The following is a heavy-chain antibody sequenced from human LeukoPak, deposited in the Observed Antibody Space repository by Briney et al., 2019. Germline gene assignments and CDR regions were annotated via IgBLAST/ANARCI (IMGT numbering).Heavy chain of an antibody. V-gene: IGHV5-51*01. Sequence: GESLNISCQFSGYSFNNYWIGLVRQLPGKGVELVGIIFPLDSDYHYRQSFRRQVTLSVDQSSTTAYLQWDRLKASDSAIYYCVRHQRWSYQFDYWGQG. CDR2: IFPLDSDY. D-gene: IGHD1-26*01. J-gene: IGHJ4*02. CDR1: GYSFNNYW. CDR3: VRHQRWSYQFDY.